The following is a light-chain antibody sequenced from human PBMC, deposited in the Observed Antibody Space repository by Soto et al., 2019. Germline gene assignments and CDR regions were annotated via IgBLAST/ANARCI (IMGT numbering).Light chain of an antibody. CDR1: SSDVGSYDY. Sequence: QSALTQPASVSGSPGQSITISCTGTSSDVGSYDYVSWYQQHPGQVPKLMIYDVSNRLSGVSNRFSGSKSGNTASLTISGLQAEDEADYYCISFTTRATYVFGTGTKLTVL. CDR3: ISFTTRATYV. V-gene: IGLV2-14*01. J-gene: IGLJ1*01. CDR2: DVS.